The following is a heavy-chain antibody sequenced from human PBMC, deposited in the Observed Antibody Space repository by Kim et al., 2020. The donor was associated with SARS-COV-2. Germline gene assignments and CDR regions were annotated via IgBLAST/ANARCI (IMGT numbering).Heavy chain of an antibody. Sequence: GGSLRLSCAASGFTFSSYGMRWVRQAPGRGLEWVANIAHDASSTYYVDFVKGRTTTSRDNAETSSYLQKNSRRAEDTAEYYCTNVLVRGDVNEYGG. CDR2: IAHDASST. CDR1: GFTFSSYG. J-gene: IGHJ6*01. V-gene: IGHV3-7*01. CDR3: TNVLVRGDVNEY. D-gene: IGHD3-10*02.